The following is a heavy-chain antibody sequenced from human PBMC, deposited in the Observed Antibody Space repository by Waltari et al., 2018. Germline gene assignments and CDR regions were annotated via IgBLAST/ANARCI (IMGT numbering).Heavy chain of an antibody. CDR1: GGSISRYY. J-gene: IGHJ4*02. D-gene: IGHD6-19*01. V-gene: IGHV4-4*07. Sequence: QVQLQASGPGLVKPSETLSLTCTVSGGSISRYYWSWIRQPAGNGREWIGRIYTSGSTNHNPSRKRRVTMSVDTSKNKFSLKLSSVTAADTAVYYCARDHIAVAGPLAYWGQGTLVTVSS. CDR3: ARDHIAVAGPLAY. CDR2: IYTSGST.